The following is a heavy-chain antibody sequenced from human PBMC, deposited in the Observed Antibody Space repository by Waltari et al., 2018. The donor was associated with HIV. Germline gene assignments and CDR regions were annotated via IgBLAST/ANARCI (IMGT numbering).Heavy chain of an antibody. CDR2: INPTGGIT. CDR1: GYTFSNYY. CDR3: APAIMAGAAGPRYYCDY. J-gene: IGHJ4*02. Sequence: QVQLVQSGAEVKKPGASVKVSCKASGYTFSNYYMHWVRQAPGQGLEWMGTINPTGGITTYAQKFQGRVTMTRDTSTNTVYMEMSSLRSEDTAVYYCAPAIMAGAAGPRYYCDYWGQGTLVTVSS. V-gene: IGHV1-46*01. D-gene: IGHD2-2*02.